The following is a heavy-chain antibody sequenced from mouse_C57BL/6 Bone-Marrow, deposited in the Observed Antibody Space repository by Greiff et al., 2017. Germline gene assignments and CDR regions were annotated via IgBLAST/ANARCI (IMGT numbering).Heavy chain of an antibody. CDR3: ARERRYCLCYFDD. CDR2: IDPSDSET. V-gene: IGHV1-52*01. D-gene: IGHD1-1*01. CDR1: GYTFTDYW. Sequence: VQLQQPGAELVRPGSSVKLSCKASGYTFTDYWMHWVKQRPIQGLEWIGNIDPSDSETHYTQKFKDKATLPVDKSSSTAYMQPSSLTSEDSAVYYCARERRYCLCYFDDWGKGTTLTVSA. J-gene: IGHJ2*01.